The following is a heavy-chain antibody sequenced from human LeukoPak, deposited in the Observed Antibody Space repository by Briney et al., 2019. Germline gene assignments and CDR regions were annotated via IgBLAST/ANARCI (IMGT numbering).Heavy chain of an antibody. CDR3: ARGGELLNY. CDR1: GGSFSGYY. CDR2: INHSGST. Sequence: KPSETLSLTCAVYGGSFSGYYWSWIRQPPGKGLEWIGEINHSGSTNYNPSLKSRVTISVDTSKNQFPLKLSSVTAADTAVYYCARGGELLNYWGQGTLVTVSS. J-gene: IGHJ4*02. V-gene: IGHV4-34*01. D-gene: IGHD1-26*01.